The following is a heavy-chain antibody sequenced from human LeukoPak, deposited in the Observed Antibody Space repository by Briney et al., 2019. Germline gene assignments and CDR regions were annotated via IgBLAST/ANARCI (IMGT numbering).Heavy chain of an antibody. CDR2: ISGSGGST. D-gene: IGHD2-21*02. CDR3: AKDLYCAGDCYFRGSDK. V-gene: IGHV3-23*01. Sequence: GGSLRLSCAASGFSFSSYAMSWVRQAPGKGLEWDSSISGSGGSTYYADSVKGRFTISRDNSKNTLFLQMNSLRVEDTAVYYCAKDLYCAGDCYFRGSDKWGQGTLVTVSS. J-gene: IGHJ4*02. CDR1: GFSFSSYA.